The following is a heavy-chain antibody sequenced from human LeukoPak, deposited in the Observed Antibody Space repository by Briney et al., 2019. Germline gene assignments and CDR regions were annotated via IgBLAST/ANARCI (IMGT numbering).Heavy chain of an antibody. D-gene: IGHD4-11*01. CDR2: IYYSGST. CDR3: ARVGGYSNRPDYYYYMDV. J-gene: IGHJ6*03. V-gene: IGHV4-30-2*03. Sequence: PSQTLSLTCAVSGGSISSGGYSWGWIRQPPGKGLEWIGSIYYSGSTYYNPSLKSRVTISVDTSKNQFSLKLSSVTAADTAVYYCARVGGYSNRPDYYYYMDVWGKGTTVTVSS. CDR1: GGSISSGGYS.